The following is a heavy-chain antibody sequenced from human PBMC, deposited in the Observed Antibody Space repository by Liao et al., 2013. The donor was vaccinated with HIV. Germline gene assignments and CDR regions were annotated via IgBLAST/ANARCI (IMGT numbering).Heavy chain of an antibody. CDR1: GASITGHY. J-gene: IGHJ4*02. CDR3: ARVSSGGGTDN. V-gene: IGHV4-4*07. D-gene: IGHD3-10*01. Sequence: QVQLQESGPGLVKPSETLSLTCSVSGASITGHYWSWIRQPAGKGLEWIGRISQTGSTDYSPSLKRRVTMSIDTSKSQFSLQLKSVTRADTAVYFCARVSSGGGTDNWGQGTLVTVSS. CDR2: ISQTGST.